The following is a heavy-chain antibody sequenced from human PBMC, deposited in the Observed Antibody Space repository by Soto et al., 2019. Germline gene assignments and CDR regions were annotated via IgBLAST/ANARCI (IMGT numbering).Heavy chain of an antibody. Sequence: ETLSLTCTVSGGSISSYYWSWIRQPPGKGLEWIGYMYYSGISNYNPSLKSRVTILLDTPKNQFSLKLSSVTAADSAVYYCARGASGYYPLAWFDPWGQGTLVTVSS. CDR2: MYYSGIS. D-gene: IGHD3-3*01. CDR3: ARGASGYYPLAWFDP. CDR1: GGSISSYY. V-gene: IGHV4-59*01. J-gene: IGHJ5*02.